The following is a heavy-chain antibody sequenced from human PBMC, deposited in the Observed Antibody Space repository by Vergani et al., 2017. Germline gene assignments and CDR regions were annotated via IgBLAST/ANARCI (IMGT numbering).Heavy chain of an antibody. CDR1: GFTFSSYA. D-gene: IGHD2-2*01. V-gene: IGHV3-23*01. Sequence: EVQLLESGGGLVQPGVSLRLSCAASGFTFSSYAMSWVRQAPGKGLEWVSAISGSGGSTYYADSVKGRFTISRDNSKNTLYLQMNSLRAEDTAVYYCAKLYCSSTSCYPHNWFDPWGQGTLVTVSS. J-gene: IGHJ5*02. CDR2: ISGSGGST. CDR3: AKLYCSSTSCYPHNWFDP.